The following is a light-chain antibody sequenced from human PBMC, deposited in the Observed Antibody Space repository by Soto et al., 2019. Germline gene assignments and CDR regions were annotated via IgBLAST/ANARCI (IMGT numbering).Light chain of an antibody. Sequence: DIQLTQSPSSLSASVGDTVTITCRAGQTVKNYLNWYQLKPGKVPKLLIYAASSLQNGVPARFVGGASGTDFTLTIITLQPEDFATYYCQHSYSDRPTFGQGTKLEI. J-gene: IGKJ2*01. CDR3: QHSYSDRPT. CDR2: AAS. CDR1: QTVKNY. V-gene: IGKV1-39*01.